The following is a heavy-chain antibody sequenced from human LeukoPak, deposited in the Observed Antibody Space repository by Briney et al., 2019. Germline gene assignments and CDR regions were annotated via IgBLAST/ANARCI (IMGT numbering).Heavy chain of an antibody. CDR3: ARHWGSGTDDYYGMDV. CDR1: GASLNSYY. D-gene: IGHD3-16*01. J-gene: IGHJ6*02. Sequence: SETLSLTCTVSGASLNSYYWSWIRQPAGKGLEWIGRIYSGGSTNYNPSLKSRVTISVDTSKNQFSLKLSSVTAADTAVYYCARHWGSGTDDYYGMDVWGQGTTVTVSS. V-gene: IGHV4-4*07. CDR2: IYSGGST.